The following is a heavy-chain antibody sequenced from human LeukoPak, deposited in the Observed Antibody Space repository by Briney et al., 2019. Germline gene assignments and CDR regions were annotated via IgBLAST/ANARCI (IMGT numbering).Heavy chain of an antibody. CDR2: ISGYNGNT. J-gene: IGHJ4*02. Sequence: ASVKVSCKASGYTFTNYAISWVRQAPGQGLEWVARISGYNGNTDYAQKVKDRVAVTADTSTAYLEMRGLPSDDTAVYYCARDHGDFVGVKVGFDSWGQGTLVTVSS. V-gene: IGHV1-18*01. CDR1: GYTFTNYA. D-gene: IGHD4-17*01. CDR3: ARDHGDFVGVKVGFDS.